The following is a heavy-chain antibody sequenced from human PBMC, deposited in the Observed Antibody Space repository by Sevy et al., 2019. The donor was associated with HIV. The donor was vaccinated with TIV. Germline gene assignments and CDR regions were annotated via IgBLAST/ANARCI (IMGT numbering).Heavy chain of an antibody. CDR2: IRYDGSNK. V-gene: IGHV3-30*02. D-gene: IGHD6-13*01. J-gene: IGHJ3*01. CDR1: GFTFSPYS. CDR3: AKEGPAAAGL. Sequence: GGSLRLSCAASGFTFSPYSMNWVRQAPGKGLEWVTFIRYDGSNKYYADSVKGRFTISRDNSKNTLYLQMNSLRAEDTAVYYCAKEGPAAAGLWGQGTMVTVSS.